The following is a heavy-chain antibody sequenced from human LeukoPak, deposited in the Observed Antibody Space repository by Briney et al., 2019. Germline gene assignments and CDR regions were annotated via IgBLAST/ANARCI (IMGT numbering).Heavy chain of an antibody. CDR1: GYTFTSYY. CDR2: IKPNSGGT. J-gene: IGHJ6*02. V-gene: IGHV1-2*02. CDR3: AREGRLGDLYYYGMDV. Sequence: GASVKVSCKASGYTFTSYYMHWVRQAPGQGLEWMGWIKPNSGGTNYAQKFQGRVTMTRDTSISTAYKELSRLRSDETAVYYCAREGRLGDLYYYGMDVWGQGTTVTVSS. D-gene: IGHD2-21*02.